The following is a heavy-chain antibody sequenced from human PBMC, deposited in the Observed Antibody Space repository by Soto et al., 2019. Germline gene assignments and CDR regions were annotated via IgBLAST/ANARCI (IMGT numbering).Heavy chain of an antibody. Sequence: EVQLVESGGDLVQPGGSLKLSCAASGFTFNDSTIHWVRQASGKGLEWLGRIRGRRTNYSAAYGASVKGRITLSRDDSHDTAYMQTHSLKTEATAVYYCTRSAGPFGGPPNGGVYYTFYMDVWGKGTTVTVAS. D-gene: IGHD2-8*01. CDR2: IRGRRTNYSA. V-gene: IGHV3-73*01. CDR3: TRSAGPFGGPPNGGVYYTFYMDV. J-gene: IGHJ6*03. CDR1: GFTFNDST.